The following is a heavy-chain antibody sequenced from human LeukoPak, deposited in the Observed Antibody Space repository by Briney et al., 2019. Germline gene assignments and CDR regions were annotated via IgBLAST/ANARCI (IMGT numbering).Heavy chain of an antibody. CDR2: GKEDASER. CDR3: ARDDRDYGDYSAFDI. Sequence: GGSLRLSFSASGFTFSSYSMNWVRQAPGKGLEWVASGKEDASERYYVDSVKGRFTISRDNAKNLLYLQMNSLRAEDTAVYYCARDDRDYGDYSAFDIWGQGTMVTVSS. J-gene: IGHJ3*02. D-gene: IGHD4-17*01. CDR1: GFTFSSYS. V-gene: IGHV3-7*01.